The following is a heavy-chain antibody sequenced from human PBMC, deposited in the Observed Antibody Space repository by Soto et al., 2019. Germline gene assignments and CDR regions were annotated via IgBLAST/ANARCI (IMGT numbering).Heavy chain of an antibody. V-gene: IGHV3-33*01. CDR3: ARDGYDSSGYQTYYYYGMDV. CDR2: IWYDGSNK. D-gene: IGHD3-22*01. CDR1: GFTFSSYG. Sequence: GGSLRLSCAASGFTFSSYGMHWVRQAPGKGLEWVAVIWYDGSNKYYADSVKGRFTISRDNSKNTLYLQMNSLRAEDTAVYYCARDGYDSSGYQTYYYYGMDVWGQGTTVTVSS. J-gene: IGHJ6*02.